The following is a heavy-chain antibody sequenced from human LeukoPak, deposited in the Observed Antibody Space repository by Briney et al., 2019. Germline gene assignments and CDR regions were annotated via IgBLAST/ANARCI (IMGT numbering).Heavy chain of an antibody. V-gene: IGHV3-7*01. D-gene: IGHD1-26*01. CDR3: ARVVGAGYFDL. CDR1: GFTFSNYA. CDR2: INQDGSGK. J-gene: IGHJ2*01. Sequence: GGSLRLSCAASGFTFSNYAMHWVRQAPGKGLEWVANINQDGSGKYYVDSVKGRFTISRDNAKNSLYLQMNSLRAEDTAVYYCARVVGAGYFDLWGRGTLVTVSS.